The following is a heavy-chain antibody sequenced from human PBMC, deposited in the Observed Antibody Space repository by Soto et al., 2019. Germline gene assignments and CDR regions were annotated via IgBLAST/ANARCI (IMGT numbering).Heavy chain of an antibody. V-gene: IGHV1-18*01. J-gene: IGHJ6*02. Sequence: SVKVCCKDSGYRITVDVVSWVRLDNGQGLEWLGWISAYDDNTKYAQTLQGRVSMSTDTSTNTAYMELRSLRSDDTAMYYCARGGYYDSSGSRNYHYYGMNVWGQGTTVTVSS. CDR1: GYRITVDV. CDR2: ISAYDDNT. D-gene: IGHD3-22*01. CDR3: ARGGYYDSSGSRNYHYYGMNV.